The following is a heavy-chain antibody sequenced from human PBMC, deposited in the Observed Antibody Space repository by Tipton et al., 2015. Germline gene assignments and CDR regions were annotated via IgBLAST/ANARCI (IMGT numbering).Heavy chain of an antibody. D-gene: IGHD1-14*01. CDR1: GGPMNDGSYS. CDR2: ISLSGST. J-gene: IGHJ2*01. V-gene: IGHV4-61*02. CDR3: ARDSWVMGLPDSYYWYFDI. Sequence: GLVKPSQTLSLTCTVSGGPMNDGSYSWSWIRQPAGKGLEWIGRISLSGSTTYNPSLKSRVTISLDTSKNQLFLKLGSVIAPDTAVYFCARDSWVMGLPDSYYWYFDIWGRGTLVTVSS.